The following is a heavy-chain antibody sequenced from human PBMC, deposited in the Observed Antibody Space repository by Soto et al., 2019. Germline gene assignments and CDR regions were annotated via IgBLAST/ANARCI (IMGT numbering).Heavy chain of an antibody. CDR1: GGTFSSYA. D-gene: IGHD5-12*01. CDR3: ARISGYVNYYYYGMDV. Sequence: SVKVSCKASGGTFSSYAISWVRQAPGQGLEWMGGIIPIFGTANYAQKFQGRVTITADESTSTAYMELSSLRSEDTAVYYCARISGYVNYYYYGMDVWGQGTTVTVSS. J-gene: IGHJ6*02. V-gene: IGHV1-69*13. CDR2: IIPIFGTA.